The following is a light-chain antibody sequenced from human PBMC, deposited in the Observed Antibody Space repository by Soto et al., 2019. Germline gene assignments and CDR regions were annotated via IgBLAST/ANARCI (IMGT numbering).Light chain of an antibody. V-gene: IGKV1-9*01. CDR1: QGISRY. J-gene: IGKJ4*01. CDR2: AAS. Sequence: DIQMTQKTSSQCPAGGECSTSTSPASQGISRYLSWYQQKPGRAPKLLISAASTLQSGVPARFSGSGSGTDFTLSITSLQPEDFATYSCKQLNTYPVTFGGGTKVDIK. CDR3: KQLNTYPVT.